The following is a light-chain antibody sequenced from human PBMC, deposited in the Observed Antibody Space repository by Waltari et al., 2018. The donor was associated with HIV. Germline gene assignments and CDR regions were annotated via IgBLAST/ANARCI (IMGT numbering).Light chain of an antibody. J-gene: IGLJ3*02. CDR2: STN. Sequence: QTVVTQEPSFSVSPGGTVTLTCGLSSGSVSTNYYPSWYQQTPGQAPRPLISSTNTRSSGVPDRVSGSILGNKAALTITGAQAYDESDYYCVLYMGSGIWVFGGGTKLTVL. CDR3: VLYMGSGIWV. CDR1: SGSVSTNYY. V-gene: IGLV8-61*01.